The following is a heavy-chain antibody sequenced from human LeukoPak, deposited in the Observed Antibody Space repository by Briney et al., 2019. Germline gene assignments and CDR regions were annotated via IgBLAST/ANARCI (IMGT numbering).Heavy chain of an antibody. CDR2: ISAYNGNT. J-gene: IGHJ4*02. V-gene: IGHV1-18*01. CDR3: ARDPRYYGSGSYHDY. D-gene: IGHD3-10*01. CDR1: GYTFTSYG. Sequence: GASVKVSCKASGYTFTSYGISWVRQAPGQGLEWMGWISAYNGNTNYAQKLQGRVTMTTDTSTSTAYMELRSLRSDDTAVYYCARDPRYYGSGSYHDYWGQGTLVTVSS.